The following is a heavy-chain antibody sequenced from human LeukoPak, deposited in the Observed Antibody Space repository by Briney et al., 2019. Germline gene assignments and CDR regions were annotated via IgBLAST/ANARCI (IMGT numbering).Heavy chain of an antibody. CDR1: GFTFSSYW. CDR3: ASAISPIAVAAPRFDY. Sequence: GGSLRLSCAASGFTFSSYWMSWVRQAPGKGLEWVANIKQDGSEKYYVDSVKGRFTISRDNAKNSLYLQMNSLRAEDTAVYYCASAISPIAVAAPRFDYWGQGTLVTVSS. CDR2: IKQDGSEK. J-gene: IGHJ4*02. D-gene: IGHD6-19*01. V-gene: IGHV3-7*01.